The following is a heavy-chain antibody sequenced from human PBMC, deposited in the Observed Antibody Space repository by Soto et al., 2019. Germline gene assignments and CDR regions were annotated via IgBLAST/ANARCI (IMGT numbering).Heavy chain of an antibody. CDR1: GYTFTSYG. J-gene: IGHJ5*02. CDR2: INACDGNT. Sequence: ASVKVSCKASGYTFTSYGISWVRQAPGQGLEWMGLINACDGNTSYAQKLQGRVTMTRDTSTSTVYMELRSLRSEDTAVYYCAKTFYPRLDDSSGYPSYNWFDPWGQGTLVTVSS. D-gene: IGHD3-22*01. CDR3: AKTFYPRLDDSSGYPSYNWFDP. V-gene: IGHV1-18*01.